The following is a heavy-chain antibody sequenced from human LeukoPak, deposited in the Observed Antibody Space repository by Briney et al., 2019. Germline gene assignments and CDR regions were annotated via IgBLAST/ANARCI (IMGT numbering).Heavy chain of an antibody. Sequence: GGSLRLSCAASGFMFSSYWMSWVRQAPGKGLEWVANIKQDGSDKYYVDSVKGRFTISRDNAKNSLYLQMNSLRAEDTAVYYCARRSVVPAAPYYYYMDVWGKGTTVTVSS. D-gene: IGHD2-2*01. CDR1: GFMFSSYW. J-gene: IGHJ6*03. V-gene: IGHV3-7*01. CDR3: ARRSVVPAAPYYYYMDV. CDR2: IKQDGSDK.